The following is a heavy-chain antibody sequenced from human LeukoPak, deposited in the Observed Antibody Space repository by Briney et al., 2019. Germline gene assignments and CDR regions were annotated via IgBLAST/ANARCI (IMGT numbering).Heavy chain of an antibody. J-gene: IGHJ4*02. CDR2: IYYSGST. Sequence: PSETLSLTCTVSGGSISYYYWSWIRQPPGKGLEWIGYIYYSGSTKYNPSLKSQITISVDTSKNQFSLKLSSVTAADTAMYYCARRAPYSYEWSTLDYWGQGTLVTVSS. CDR1: GGSISYYY. V-gene: IGHV4-59*08. D-gene: IGHD5-18*01. CDR3: ARRAPYSYEWSTLDY.